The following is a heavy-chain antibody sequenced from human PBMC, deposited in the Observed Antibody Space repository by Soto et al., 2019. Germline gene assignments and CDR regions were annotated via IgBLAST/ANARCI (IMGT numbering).Heavy chain of an antibody. CDR3: ASPLGY. CDR1: GGSISSGGYS. CDR2: IYHSGST. Sequence: TSETLSLTCAVSGGSISSGGYSWSWIRQPPGKGLEWIGYIYHSGSTCYNPSLKSRVTMSVDTSKSQFSLKLHSVTAADTAVYYCASPLGYWGQGTLVTVSS. J-gene: IGHJ4*02. V-gene: IGHV4-30-2*01.